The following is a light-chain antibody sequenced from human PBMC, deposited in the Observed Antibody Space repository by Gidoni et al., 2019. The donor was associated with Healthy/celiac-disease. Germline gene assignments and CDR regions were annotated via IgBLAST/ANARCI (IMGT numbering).Light chain of an antibody. CDR1: QSISSY. J-gene: IGKJ4*01. CDR3: DT. V-gene: IGKV1-39*01. CDR2: AAS. Sequence: DIQMTQSPSSLSASVGDRVTITCRASQSISSYLNWYQQKPGKAPKLLIYAASSLQSGVPSRFSGSGSGTDFTLTISSLQPEDFATYPKDTFGGGTKVEIK.